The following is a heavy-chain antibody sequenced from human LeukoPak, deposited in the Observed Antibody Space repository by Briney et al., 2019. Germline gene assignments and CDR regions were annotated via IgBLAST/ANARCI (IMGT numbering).Heavy chain of an antibody. V-gene: IGHV3-23*01. D-gene: IGHD3-16*01. CDR2: ISGSGGST. Sequence: GGSLRLSCAASGFTFSSYGMSWVRQAPGKGLEWVSAISGSGGSTYYADSVKGRFTISRDNSRNTLYLQMNSLRAEDTAVYYCAREGRAGGYMDVWGKGTTVTVSS. J-gene: IGHJ6*03. CDR3: AREGRAGGYMDV. CDR1: GFTFSSYG.